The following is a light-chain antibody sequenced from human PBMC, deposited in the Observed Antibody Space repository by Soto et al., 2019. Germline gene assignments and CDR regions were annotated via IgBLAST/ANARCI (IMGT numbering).Light chain of an antibody. V-gene: IGKV3-15*01. Sequence: TLSVSPWERAXLSCRARQSVTSNLAWYQQKPGLALRLLIYCASTRATGIPATFSGSGSVTEFTLTISTLQSEYFALYYFQHYFTWPYTFGQVPKVAIK. CDR1: QSVTSN. CDR2: CAS. J-gene: IGKJ2*01. CDR3: QHYFTWPYT.